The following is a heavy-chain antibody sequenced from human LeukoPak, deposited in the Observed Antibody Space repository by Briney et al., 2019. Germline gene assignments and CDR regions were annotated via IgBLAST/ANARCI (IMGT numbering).Heavy chain of an antibody. CDR2: ISANGGET. D-gene: IGHD3-3*01. CDR1: GFTFSIYA. Sequence: GGSLRLSCAASGFTFSIYAMNWVRQAPGKGLEWVSSISANGGETHYADSVKGRFTISKDNSKNTLYLQINNPRVADTAVYYCAKRYYDFPLDYWGQGTLVTVPS. CDR3: AKRYYDFPLDY. V-gene: IGHV3-23*01. J-gene: IGHJ4*01.